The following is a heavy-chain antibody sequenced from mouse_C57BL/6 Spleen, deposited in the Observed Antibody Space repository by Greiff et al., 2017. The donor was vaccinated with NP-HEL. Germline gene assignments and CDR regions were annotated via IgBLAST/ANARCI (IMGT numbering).Heavy chain of an antibody. CDR2: INPYNGGT. D-gene: IGHD1-1*01. Sequence: VQLQQSGPVLVKPGASVKMSCKASGYTFTDYYMNWVKQSHGKSLEWIGVINPYNGGTSYNQKFMGKATLTVDKSSSTAYMELNSLTSEDSAVYYCAREGNLLLRSFDYWGQGTTLTVSS. CDR3: AREGNLLLRSFDY. J-gene: IGHJ2*01. V-gene: IGHV1-19*01. CDR1: GYTFTDYY.